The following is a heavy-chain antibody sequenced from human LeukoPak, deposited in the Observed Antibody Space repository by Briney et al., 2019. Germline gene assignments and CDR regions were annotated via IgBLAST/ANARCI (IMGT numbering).Heavy chain of an antibody. CDR3: AHSSRELFDI. D-gene: IGHD6-13*01. CDR2: IYYSRST. Sequence: SETLSLACTASGGSISSSSYYWGWIRQPPGKGLEWIGYIYYSRSTYYNPSLKSRVTISVDTSKNQFSLKLSSVTAADTAVYYCAHSSRELFDIWGQGTMVTVSS. J-gene: IGHJ3*02. CDR1: GGSISSSSYY. V-gene: IGHV4-31*03.